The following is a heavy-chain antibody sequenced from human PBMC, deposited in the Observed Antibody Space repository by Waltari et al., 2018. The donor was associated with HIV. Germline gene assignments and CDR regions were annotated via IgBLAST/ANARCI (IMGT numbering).Heavy chain of an antibody. V-gene: IGHV1-24*01. CDR3: ATDFSGMVRAYSYYSLDV. CDR2: FDPEDDET. CDR1: GHTLSELS. J-gene: IGHJ6*02. D-gene: IGHD3-10*01. Sequence: QVQLVQSGAEVKKPGASVKVSCKVSGHTLSELSMHWVRQVPGKGLEWMGNFDPEDDETIYEQKFQGRVTMTEDTSSDTAYMELSSLTSGDTAVYYCATDFSGMVRAYSYYSLDVWGQGTTVTVSS.